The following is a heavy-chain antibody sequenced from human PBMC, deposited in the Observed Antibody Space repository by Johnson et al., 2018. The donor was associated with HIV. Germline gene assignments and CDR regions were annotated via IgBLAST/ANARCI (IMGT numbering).Heavy chain of an antibody. CDR1: GFTFTNYE. Sequence: EVQLVESGGGLVQPGGSLRLSCVASGFTFTNYEMHWVRQAPGKGLEWVSGISWNSGSIGYADSVKGRFTISRDSSKNTLYLEMNSMRPEDMAVYYCAREGGDGYSPSAFDIWGQGTMFTVSS. D-gene: IGHD5-24*01. CDR2: ISWNSGSI. CDR3: AREGGDGYSPSAFDI. V-gene: IGHV3-9*03. J-gene: IGHJ3*02.